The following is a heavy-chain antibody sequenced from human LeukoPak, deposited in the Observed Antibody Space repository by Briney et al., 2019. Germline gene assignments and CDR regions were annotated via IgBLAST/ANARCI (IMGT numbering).Heavy chain of an antibody. CDR1: GYTFTSYG. D-gene: IGHD4-11*01. CDR2: TSAYNGNT. V-gene: IGHV1-18*01. Sequence: GASVKVSCKASGYTFTSYGISWVRQAPGQGLEWMGWTSAYNGNTNYAQKPQGRVTMTTDTSTSTAYMELRSLGSDDTAVYYCARAGATVTYYYYYYMDVWGKGTTVTVSS. J-gene: IGHJ6*03. CDR3: ARAGATVTYYYYYYMDV.